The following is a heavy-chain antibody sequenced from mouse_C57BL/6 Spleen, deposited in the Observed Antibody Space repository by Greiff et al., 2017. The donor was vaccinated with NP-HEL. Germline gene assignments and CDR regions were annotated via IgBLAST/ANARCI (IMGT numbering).Heavy chain of an antibody. CDR3: ARGGKRYFDV. CDR2: IYPGSGST. J-gene: IGHJ1*03. V-gene: IGHV1-55*01. CDR1: GYTFTRYW. D-gene: IGHD2-1*01. Sequence: QVQLQQPGAELVKPGASVKMSCKASGYTFTRYWITWVKQRPGQGLEWIGDIYPGSGSTNYNEKFKSKATLTVDTSSSTAYMQLSSLTSEDAAVYYCARGGKRYFDVWGTGTTVTVSS.